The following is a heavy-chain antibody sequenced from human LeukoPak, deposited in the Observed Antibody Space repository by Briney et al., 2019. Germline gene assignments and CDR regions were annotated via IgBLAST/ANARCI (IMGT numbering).Heavy chain of an antibody. CDR1: GGSFSGYY. CDR2: ISSSGST. V-gene: IGHV4-59*10. J-gene: IGHJ3*02. Sequence: SETLSLTCAVYGGSFSGYYWSWIRQPAGKGLEWTGRISSSGSTSYNPSLKSRVTISVDTSKNQFSLKLSSVTAADTAVYFCARGPYSYDSSGTFDIWGQGTMVTVSS. D-gene: IGHD3-22*01. CDR3: ARGPYSYDSSGTFDI.